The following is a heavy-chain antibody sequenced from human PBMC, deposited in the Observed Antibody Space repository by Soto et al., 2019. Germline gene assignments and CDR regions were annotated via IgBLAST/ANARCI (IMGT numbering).Heavy chain of an antibody. CDR2: ISDDGSKT. CDR3: ARAYQLTYYFDY. CDR1: GVTFRGYA. J-gene: IGHJ4*02. D-gene: IGHD3-9*01. V-gene: IGHV3-30*14. Sequence: PGGSLRLSCAGSGVTFRGYAVHWVRQAPGKGLEWVTVISDDGSKTYYADSVKGRFTVSRDDSTNTVFLQMSSLRTEDTAVYHCARAYQLTYYFDYWGPGTPVTVSS.